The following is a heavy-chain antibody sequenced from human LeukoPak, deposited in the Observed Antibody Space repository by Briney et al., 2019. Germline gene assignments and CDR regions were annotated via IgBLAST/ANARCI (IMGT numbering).Heavy chain of an antibody. CDR3: ARGSAIIVGATYNDAFDI. Sequence: SETLSLTCTVSGGSISSSSYYWGWIRQPPGKGLEWIGSIYYSGSTYYNPSLESRVTISVDRSKNQFSLKLSSVTAADTAVYYCARGSAIIVGATYNDAFDIWGQGTMVTVSS. CDR2: IYYSGST. V-gene: IGHV4-39*07. CDR1: GGSISSSSYY. D-gene: IGHD1-26*01. J-gene: IGHJ3*02.